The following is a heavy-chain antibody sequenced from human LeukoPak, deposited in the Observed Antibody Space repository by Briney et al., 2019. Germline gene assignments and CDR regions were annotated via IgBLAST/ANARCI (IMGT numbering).Heavy chain of an antibody. D-gene: IGHD2-2*01. Sequence: GGSLRLSCGASGFTFSSYWMSWARQAPGKGLEWVANIKQDGSEKYYVDSVKGRFTISRDNAKNSLYLQMNSLRAEDTAVCYCAREAGGSSHWGQGTLVTVSS. J-gene: IGHJ4*02. CDR2: IKQDGSEK. V-gene: IGHV3-7*01. CDR3: AREAGGSSH. CDR1: GFTFSSYW.